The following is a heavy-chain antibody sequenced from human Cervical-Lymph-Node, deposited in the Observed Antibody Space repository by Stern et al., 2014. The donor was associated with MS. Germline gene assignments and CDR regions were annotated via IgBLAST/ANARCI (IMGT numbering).Heavy chain of an antibody. J-gene: IGHJ4*02. D-gene: IGHD1-1*01. CDR2: SNGDGTVS. Sequence: EVQLEESGGGIVPPGGSLMISCVASGFNFRTYWMHWVRQGPGKGLEWVSRSNGDGTVSTYADSVRGRFTISRNNANNTMSLQLDNLRVEDTAIYYCASAYRASWGQGTLVTGST. V-gene: IGHV3-74*02. CDR1: GFNFRTYW. CDR3: ASAYRAS.